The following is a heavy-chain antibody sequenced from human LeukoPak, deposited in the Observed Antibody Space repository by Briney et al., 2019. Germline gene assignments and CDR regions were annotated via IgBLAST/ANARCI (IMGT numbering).Heavy chain of an antibody. Sequence: ASVKVSCKASGYTFTSYYMHWVRQAPGQGLEWMGIINPSGGSTSYAQKFQGRVTMTRDTSTSTVYMELSSLRSEDTAVYYCARDLGGAPAPYGMDVWGQGTLVTVSS. D-gene: IGHD1-26*01. CDR2: INPSGGST. CDR3: ARDLGGAPAPYGMDV. V-gene: IGHV1-46*01. CDR1: GYTFTSYY. J-gene: IGHJ6*02.